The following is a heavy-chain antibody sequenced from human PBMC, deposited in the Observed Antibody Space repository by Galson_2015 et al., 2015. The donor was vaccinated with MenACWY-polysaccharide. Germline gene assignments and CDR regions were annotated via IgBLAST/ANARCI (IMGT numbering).Heavy chain of an antibody. Sequence: SLRLSCAASGFSFSASAMHWVRQASGKGLEWVGRIRSNTYNYATAYTASVNGRFTISRDDSKNTAYLQMNSLKTEDTAVYYCYCGPDSAGWMDVRGKGTTVTVSS. CDR3: YCGPDSAGWMDV. J-gene: IGHJ6*04. D-gene: IGHD2-21*01. CDR1: GFSFSASA. CDR2: IRSNTYNYAT. V-gene: IGHV3-73*01.